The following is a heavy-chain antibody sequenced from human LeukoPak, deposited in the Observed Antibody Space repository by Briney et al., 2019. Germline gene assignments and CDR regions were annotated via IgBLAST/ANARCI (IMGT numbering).Heavy chain of an antibody. J-gene: IGHJ3*02. CDR1: GDSISSGSYY. Sequence: NPSETLSLTCIVSGDSISSGSYYWAWIRQSPGKGLEWIGTIYHSGSTYYNPSLKSRVTISVDTSKNQFSLKLSSVTAADTAVYYCARTREGFGNAFDIWGQGTMVTVSS. D-gene: IGHD3-10*01. V-gene: IGHV4-39*07. CDR2: IYHSGST. CDR3: ARTREGFGNAFDI.